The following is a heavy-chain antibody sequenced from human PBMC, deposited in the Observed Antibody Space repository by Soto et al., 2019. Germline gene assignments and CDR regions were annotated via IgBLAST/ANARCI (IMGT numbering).Heavy chain of an antibody. CDR3: ARDRVAAHYYYYYGMDV. CDR1: GYTFTGYY. CDR2: INPNSGGT. J-gene: IGHJ6*02. V-gene: IGHV1-2*04. Sequence: GASVKVSCKASGYTFTGYYMHWVRQAPGQGLEWMGWINPNSGGTNYAQKFQGWVTMTRDTSISTAYMELSRLRSDDTAVYYCARDRVAAHYYYYYGMDVWGQGTTVTVS. D-gene: IGHD6-6*01.